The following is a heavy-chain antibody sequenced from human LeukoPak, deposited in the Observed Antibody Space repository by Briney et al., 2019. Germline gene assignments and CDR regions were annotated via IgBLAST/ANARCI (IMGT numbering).Heavy chain of an antibody. Sequence: GGSLRLPCAASGFTFSSYAMSWVRQAPGKGLEWVSGVSGSGGSTYYADSVKGRFTISRDNSKNTLFLHMNSLRAEDTAVYFCAKDSSYGYYYGVDVWGQGTTVTVSS. J-gene: IGHJ6*02. CDR2: VSGSGGST. CDR3: AKDSSYGYYYGVDV. D-gene: IGHD5-18*01. CDR1: GFTFSSYA. V-gene: IGHV3-23*01.